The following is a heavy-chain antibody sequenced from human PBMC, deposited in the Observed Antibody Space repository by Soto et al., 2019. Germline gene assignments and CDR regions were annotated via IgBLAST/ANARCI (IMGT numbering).Heavy chain of an antibody. CDR1: GGSLSGYY. D-gene: IGHD4-17*01. J-gene: IGHJ4*02. V-gene: IGHV4-34*01. CDR3: ARGLVYGDYRSTPYYFDY. Sequence: SETLSLTCAVYGGSLSGYYWSWIRQPPGKGLEWIGEINHSGSTNYNPSLKSRVTISVDTSKNQFSLKLSSVTAADTAVYYCARGLVYGDYRSTPYYFDYWGQGTLVTVSS. CDR2: INHSGST.